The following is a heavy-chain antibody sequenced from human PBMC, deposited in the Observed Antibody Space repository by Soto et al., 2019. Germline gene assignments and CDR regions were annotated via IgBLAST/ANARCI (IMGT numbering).Heavy chain of an antibody. CDR1: GGSISGHY. Sequence: SETLSLTCSVSGGSISGHYWTWIRQSPGKGLEWIGYIFYSGSTNYNPSFKSRVTISVDTSKNQFSLKMSSVTAADTAVYYCARVGGSGWSPDYWGRGTLVTVSS. CDR3: ARVGGSGWSPDY. CDR2: IFYSGST. J-gene: IGHJ4*02. D-gene: IGHD6-19*01. V-gene: IGHV4-59*11.